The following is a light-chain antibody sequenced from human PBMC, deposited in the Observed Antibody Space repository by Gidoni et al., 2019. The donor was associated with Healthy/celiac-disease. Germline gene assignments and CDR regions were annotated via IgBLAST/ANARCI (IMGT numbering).Light chain of an antibody. V-gene: IGKV2D-29*01. CDR2: EVS. J-gene: IGKJ1*01. Sequence: IELPKTPLPLSVTPGKLASTSCTSSQSLLHSDGKTYWYWYLQKPGQPPQLLIYEVSNRVARVPDRFSGSGAGTDFTLKISRVEAEDVGVYYCMQSIQLPRTFGQXTKVEIK. CDR3: MQSIQLPRT. CDR1: QSLLHSDGKTY.